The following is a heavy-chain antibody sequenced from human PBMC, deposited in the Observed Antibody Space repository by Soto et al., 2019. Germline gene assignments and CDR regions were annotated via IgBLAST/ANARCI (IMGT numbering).Heavy chain of an antibody. CDR3: ASRPPYPPSFW. D-gene: IGHD3-16*01. Sequence: GGSLRLSCAASGFTVSSNYMSWVRQAPGKGLEWVSVIYSGGSTYYADSVKGRFTISRDNSKNTLYLQMNSLRAEDTAVYYCASRPPYPPSFWWGQGTLVTVSS. CDR2: IYSGGST. J-gene: IGHJ4*02. V-gene: IGHV3-66*01. CDR1: GFTVSSNY.